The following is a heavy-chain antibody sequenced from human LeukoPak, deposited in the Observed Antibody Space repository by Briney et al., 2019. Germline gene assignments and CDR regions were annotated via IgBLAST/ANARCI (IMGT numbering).Heavy chain of an antibody. CDR2: ISAYNGNT. CDR3: ARDQEDYSYGL. D-gene: IGHD5-18*01. J-gene: IGHJ4*02. CDR1: GYTFTSYG. Sequence: GASVKVSCKASGYTFTSYGISWVRQPPGQGLEWMGWISAYNGNTNYAQKLQGRVTMTTDTSTSTAYMELSRLRSDDTAVYYCARDQEDYSYGLWGQGTLVTVSS. V-gene: IGHV1-18*01.